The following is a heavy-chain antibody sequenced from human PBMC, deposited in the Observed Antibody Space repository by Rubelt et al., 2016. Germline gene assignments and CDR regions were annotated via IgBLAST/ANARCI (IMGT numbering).Heavy chain of an antibody. Sequence: GFTFSSYGMHWVRQAPGKGLEWVAVISSDGSKKYYADSVKGRFTISRDNAKNSLYLQMNSLRAEDTAVYYCARDLDYYGSGSYLYWGQGTLVTVSS. CDR1: GFTFSSYG. V-gene: IGHV3-30*12. J-gene: IGHJ4*02. CDR2: ISSDGSKK. D-gene: IGHD3-10*01. CDR3: ARDLDYYGSGSYLY.